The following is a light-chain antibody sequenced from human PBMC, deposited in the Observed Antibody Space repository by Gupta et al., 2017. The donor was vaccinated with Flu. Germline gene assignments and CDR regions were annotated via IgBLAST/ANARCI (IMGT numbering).Light chain of an antibody. CDR3: QQTYT. Sequence: MVLTQSPATLSVSPGERATLSCRASQSVSSNLAWYQQKPGQAPRLLIYGASTRATGVKGRFSGSGSGTEFTRTSSSMQSEDFAVYDCQQTYTFGHGTKVEIK. CDR2: GAS. V-gene: IGKV3-15*01. J-gene: IGKJ3*01. CDR1: QSVSSN.